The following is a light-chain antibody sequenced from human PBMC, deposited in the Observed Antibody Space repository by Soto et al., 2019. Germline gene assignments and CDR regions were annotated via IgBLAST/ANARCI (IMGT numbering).Light chain of an antibody. Sequence: EIVLTQSPATLSLSPGERATLSCRASQSFSSYLAWYQQKPGQPPRLLSYDASNRATGIPARFSGGGSGTDFTLTISSLEPEDFAVYYCQQRFNWPRFTFGQGTKLEIK. CDR1: QSFSSY. J-gene: IGKJ2*01. V-gene: IGKV3-11*01. CDR2: DAS. CDR3: QQRFNWPRFT.